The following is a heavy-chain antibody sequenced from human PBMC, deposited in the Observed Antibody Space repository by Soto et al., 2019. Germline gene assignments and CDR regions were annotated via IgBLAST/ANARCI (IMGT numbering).Heavy chain of an antibody. D-gene: IGHD3-22*01. V-gene: IGHV3-49*04. CDR1: GFTFGDYA. Sequence: GSLRLSCTASGFTFGDYAMSWVRQAPGKGLEWVGFIRSKAYGGTTEYAASVKGRFTISRDDSKSIAYLQMNSLKTEDTAVYYCTRDYSYYYDSSGYYVDYWGHGTLVTFSS. CDR3: TRDYSYYYDSSGYYVDY. CDR2: IRSKAYGGTT. J-gene: IGHJ4*01.